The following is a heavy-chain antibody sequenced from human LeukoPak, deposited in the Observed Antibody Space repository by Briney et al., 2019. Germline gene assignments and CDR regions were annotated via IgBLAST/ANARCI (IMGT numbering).Heavy chain of an antibody. CDR2: IFYSGTT. Sequence: SETLSLTCAVSGGSISRGGYSWSWIRQPPGKGLEWIGYIFYSGTTQYHPSLKSRVTISLDRSKNQFSLKLTSVTAADTAVYYRASEHYDSSGSSAFDIWGQGTTVTVSS. CDR3: ASEHYDSSGSSAFDI. V-gene: IGHV4-30-2*01. D-gene: IGHD3-22*01. CDR1: GGSISRGGYS. J-gene: IGHJ3*02.